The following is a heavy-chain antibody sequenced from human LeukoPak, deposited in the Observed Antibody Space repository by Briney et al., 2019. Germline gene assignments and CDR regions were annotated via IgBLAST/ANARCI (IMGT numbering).Heavy chain of an antibody. CDR1: GYTFTGYY. CDR3: ARGDHYAILTGYQTPSHLSDY. Sequence: ASVKVSCKASGYTFTGYYVHWVRQAPGQGLEWMGWINPNSGGTNYAQKFQGRVTMTRDTSISTAYMELSRLRSDDTAVYYCARGDHYAILTGYQTPSHLSDYWGQGTLVTVSS. CDR2: INPNSGGT. V-gene: IGHV1-2*02. J-gene: IGHJ4*02. D-gene: IGHD3-9*01.